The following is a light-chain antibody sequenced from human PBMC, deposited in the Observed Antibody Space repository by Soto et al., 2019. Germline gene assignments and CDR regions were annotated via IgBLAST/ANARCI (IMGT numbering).Light chain of an antibody. V-gene: IGKV3-11*01. CDR3: QQRSNWPPT. CDR2: GAS. CDR1: QTIGTN. J-gene: IGKJ1*01. Sequence: EIILTQSPATLSVSPGGRATLSCRASQTIGTNLVWYRQRPGQAPRLLIHGASARATGIPARFRGSGSGTDFTLTISYLEPEDFAVYYCQQRSNWPPTFGQGTKVDIK.